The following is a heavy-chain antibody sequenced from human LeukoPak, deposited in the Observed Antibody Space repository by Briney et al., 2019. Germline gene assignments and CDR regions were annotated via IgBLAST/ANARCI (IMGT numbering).Heavy chain of an antibody. CDR1: GFTFSDYY. CDR2: ISSSGSTI. V-gene: IGHV3-11*04. Sequence: GGSLRLSCAASGFTFSDYYMSWIRQAPGKGLEWVSYISSSGSTIYYADSVKGRFTISRDNAKNSLYLQMNSLRAEDTAVYYCARGLVVVPAAIRTYYYYYMDVWGKGTTVTVSS. CDR3: ARGLVVVPAAIRTYYYYYMDV. D-gene: IGHD2-2*02. J-gene: IGHJ6*03.